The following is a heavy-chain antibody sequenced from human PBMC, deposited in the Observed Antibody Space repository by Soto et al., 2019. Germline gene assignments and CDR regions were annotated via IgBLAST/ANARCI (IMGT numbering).Heavy chain of an antibody. D-gene: IGHD6-19*01. CDR2: MNPNSGNT. Sequence: ASVKVSCKASGYTFTSYDINWVRQATGQGLEWMGWMNPNSGNTGFAQKFQGRVTMTRNTSISTAYMELSSLRSEDTAVYYCARGLGYSSGWYRYNWFAPWGQGTLVTVSS. J-gene: IGHJ5*02. V-gene: IGHV1-8*01. CDR3: ARGLGYSSGWYRYNWFAP. CDR1: GYTFTSYD.